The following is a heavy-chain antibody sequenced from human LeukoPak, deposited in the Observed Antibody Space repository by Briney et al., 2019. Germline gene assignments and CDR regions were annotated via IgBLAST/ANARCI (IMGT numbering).Heavy chain of an antibody. V-gene: IGHV4-38-2*01. CDR3: ARHAPGYFDY. CDR2: IYHSGST. J-gene: IGHJ4*02. CDR1: GFSISSGYY. Sequence: PSETLSLTCGVSGFSISSGYYWGWIRQPPGRGLEWIGTIYHSGSTYYNPSLKSRVTISVDTSKNQFSLKVSSVTAADTAVYYCARHAPGYFDYWGQGTLVTVSS.